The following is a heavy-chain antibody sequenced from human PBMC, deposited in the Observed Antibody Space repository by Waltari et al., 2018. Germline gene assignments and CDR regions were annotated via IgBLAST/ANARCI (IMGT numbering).Heavy chain of an antibody. V-gene: IGHV3-33*01. J-gene: IGHJ6*02. CDR1: GFTFSSYG. CDR2: IWYDGSNK. Sequence: QVQLVESGGGVVQPGRYLRLSCAASGFTFSSYGMHWVRQAPGKGLEWVAVIWYDGSNKYYADSVKGRFTISRDNSKNTLYLQMNSLRAEDTAVYYCARDPGSYDILTGYYYYYGMDVWGQGTTVTVSS. CDR3: ARDPGSYDILTGYYYYYGMDV. D-gene: IGHD3-9*01.